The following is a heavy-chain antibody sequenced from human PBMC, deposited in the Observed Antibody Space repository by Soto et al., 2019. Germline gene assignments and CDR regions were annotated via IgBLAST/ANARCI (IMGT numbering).Heavy chain of an antibody. CDR1: GFTFSDYW. CDR2: IHNDGRST. V-gene: IGHV3-74*01. J-gene: IGHJ4*02. CDR3: ARSNWQNYVDS. D-gene: IGHD1-1*01. Sequence: EVQLVESGGGLVQPGGSLRLSCAASGFTFSDYWMHWVRQTPGKGLMWISRIHNDGRSTDNADSVKGRFTISRDNARNTLYLKLKSLRAAAKSVDYCARSNWQNYVDSGGQGTLVTVSS.